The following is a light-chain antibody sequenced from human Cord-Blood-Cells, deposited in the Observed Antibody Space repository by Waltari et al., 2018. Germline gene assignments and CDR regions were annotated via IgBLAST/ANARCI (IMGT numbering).Light chain of an antibody. CDR2: DVS. CDR1: SSDVGGYNY. Sequence: QSALTQPASVSGSPGQSITISCTGTSSDVGGYNYVSSYQQHPGKAPKLLIYDVSKRPSGVSSRFSGSKSGNTASLTISGLQAEDEADYYCSSYTSSSTYVFGTGTKVTVL. CDR3: SSYTSSSTYV. J-gene: IGLJ1*01. V-gene: IGLV2-14*01.